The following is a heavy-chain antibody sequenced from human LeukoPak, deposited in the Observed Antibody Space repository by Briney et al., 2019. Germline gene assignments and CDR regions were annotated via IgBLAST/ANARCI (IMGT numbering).Heavy chain of an antibody. D-gene: IGHD2-15*01. CDR2: IIPILGIA. CDR3: ARGQWLAAIRDWFDP. Sequence: ASVKVSCKASGGTFSSCAISWVRQAPGQGLEWMGRIIPILGIANYAQKFQGRVTITADKSTSTAYMELSSLRSEDTAVYYCARGQWLAAIRDWFDPWGQGTLVTVSS. J-gene: IGHJ5*02. V-gene: IGHV1-69*04. CDR1: GGTFSSCA.